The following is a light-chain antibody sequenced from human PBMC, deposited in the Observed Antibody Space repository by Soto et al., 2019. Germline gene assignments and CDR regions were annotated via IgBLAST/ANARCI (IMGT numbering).Light chain of an antibody. CDR2: DVS. CDR3: CSYGGSRPYV. J-gene: IGLJ1*01. Sequence: QSVLTQPASVSGSPGHSITISCTGTDNDIGTYNLVSWYQQCPGTAPKVIIFDVSSRPSGVSSRFSGSKSGNTASLTISALQAEDEADYYCCSYGGSRPYVFGTGTKVTVL. V-gene: IGLV2-23*02. CDR1: DNDIGTYNL.